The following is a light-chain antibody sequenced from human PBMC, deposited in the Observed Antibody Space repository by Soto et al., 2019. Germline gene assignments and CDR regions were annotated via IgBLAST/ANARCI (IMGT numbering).Light chain of an antibody. Sequence: QPASVSGSPGQSVTISCTGTSSDVGAYNYVSWYQQYPGRPPKLMIYEVSGRPSGVSSRFSGSKSVNTASLTISGLQAEDEADYYCISYTTRRIYVFGTGTKLTVL. CDR1: SSDVGAYNY. J-gene: IGLJ1*01. V-gene: IGLV2-14*01. CDR3: ISYTTRRIYV. CDR2: EVS.